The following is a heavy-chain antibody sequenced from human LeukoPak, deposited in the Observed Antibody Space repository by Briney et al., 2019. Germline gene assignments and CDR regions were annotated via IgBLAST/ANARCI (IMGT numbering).Heavy chain of an antibody. CDR3: ATDRKGTAMVRNWFDP. D-gene: IGHD5-18*01. J-gene: IGHJ5*02. CDR1: GYTFTELS. V-gene: IGHV1-24*01. CDR2: FDPEDGET. Sequence: ASVKVSCKVSGYTFTELSMHWVRQAPGKGLEWMGGFDPEDGETIYAQKFQGRVTMTEDTSTDTAYMELSSLRSEDTAVYYCATDRKGTAMVRNWFDPWGQGTLVTVSS.